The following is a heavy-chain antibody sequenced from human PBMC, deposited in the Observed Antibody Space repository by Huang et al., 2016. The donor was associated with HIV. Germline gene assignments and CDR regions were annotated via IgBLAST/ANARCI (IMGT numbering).Heavy chain of an antibody. J-gene: IGHJ3*02. V-gene: IGHV4-34*01. CDR2: INHSGSN. CDR1: GGSLSGDY. D-gene: IGHD3-22*01. CDR3: ARNYDSSGYDAFDI. Sequence: QVQLHQWGAGLLKPSETLSLTCAVYGGSLSGDYWSWIRQPPGKGLEWIGEINHSGSNNYNPSLKSRVSVSVDMSKNQFSLKLSSVIAADTAMYYCARNYDSSGYDAFDIWGQGTMVIVSS.